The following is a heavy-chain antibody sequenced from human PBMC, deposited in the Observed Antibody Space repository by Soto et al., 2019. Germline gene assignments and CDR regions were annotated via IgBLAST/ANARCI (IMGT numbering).Heavy chain of an antibody. CDR3: AGHVKTAMEDGGNWFDP. J-gene: IGHJ5*02. CDR1: GGSISSGGYY. D-gene: IGHD5-18*01. CDR2: IYYSGST. V-gene: IGHV4-31*03. Sequence: SETLSLTCTVSGGSISSGGYYWSWIRQHPGKGLEWIGYIYYSGSTYYNPPLKSRVTISVDTSKNQFSLKLSSVTAADTAMYYCAGHVKTAMEDGGNWFDPWGQGILVTVSS.